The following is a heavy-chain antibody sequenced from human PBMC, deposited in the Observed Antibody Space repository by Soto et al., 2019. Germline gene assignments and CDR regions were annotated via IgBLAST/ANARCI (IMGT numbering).Heavy chain of an antibody. Sequence: QVQLVESGGGVVQPGRSLRLSCAASGFTFSSYGMHWVRQAPGKGLEWVAVISYDGSNKYYADSVKGRFTISRDNSKNTLYLQMNSLRAEDTAVYYCAKDLTGEYCSSTSCPYYYGMDVWGQGTTVTVSS. D-gene: IGHD2-2*01. CDR2: ISYDGSNK. CDR3: AKDLTGEYCSSTSCPYYYGMDV. CDR1: GFTFSSYG. V-gene: IGHV3-30*18. J-gene: IGHJ6*02.